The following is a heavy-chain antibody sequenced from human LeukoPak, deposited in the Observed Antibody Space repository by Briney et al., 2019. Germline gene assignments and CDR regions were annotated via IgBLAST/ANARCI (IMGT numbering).Heavy chain of an antibody. D-gene: IGHD2-2*01. CDR1: GFSFSTYE. J-gene: IGHJ6*03. CDR2: ISASGQTI. Sequence: GGSLRLSCAASGFSFSTYEFHWVRHAPGKGLEWVSYISASGQTIYYADSVRGRFTISRDNAKNSLYLQMNSLRAEDTAVYYCARRVPAAMYYYYYYMDVWGKGTTVTISS. CDR3: ARRVPAAMYYYYYYMDV. V-gene: IGHV3-48*03.